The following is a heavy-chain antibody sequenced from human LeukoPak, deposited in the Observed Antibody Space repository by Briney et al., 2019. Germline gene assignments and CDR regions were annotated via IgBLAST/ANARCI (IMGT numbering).Heavy chain of an antibody. CDR2: ISSSSSNI. Sequence: PGGSLRLSCAASGFTFSDYYMSWIRQAPGKGLEWVSYISSSSSNIYYADSVKARFTISRDNAKNSLYLQMNSLRAEDTAVYYCARDGYYYDSSGFDYWGQGTLVTVSS. J-gene: IGHJ4*02. D-gene: IGHD3-22*01. V-gene: IGHV3-11*04. CDR1: GFTFSDYY. CDR3: ARDGYYYDSSGFDY.